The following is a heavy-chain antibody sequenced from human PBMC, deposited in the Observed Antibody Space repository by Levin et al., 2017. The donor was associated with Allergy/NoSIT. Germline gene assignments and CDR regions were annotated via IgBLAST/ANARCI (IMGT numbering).Heavy chain of an antibody. CDR1: GYTFTGYY. CDR2: INPNSGGT. CDR3: ARDRGNDYYDSSGYYYRATDGMDV. Sequence: ASVKVSCKASGYTFTGYYMHWVRQAPGQGLEWMGWINPNSGGTNYAQKFQGRVTMTRDTSISTAYMELSRLRSDDTAVYYCARDRGNDYYDSSGYYYRATDGMDVWGQGTTVTVSS. D-gene: IGHD3-22*01. J-gene: IGHJ6*02. V-gene: IGHV1-2*02.